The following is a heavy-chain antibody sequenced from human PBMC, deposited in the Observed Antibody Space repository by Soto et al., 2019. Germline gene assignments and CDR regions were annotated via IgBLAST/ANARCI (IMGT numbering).Heavy chain of an antibody. CDR2: ISSGGITI. CDR1: GFSFSDYY. J-gene: IGHJ6*02. Sequence: QVQLVESGGGLVKAGGSLRLSCAASGFSFSDYYMTWIREVPGKGLEWLSYISSGGITIYYADSVKGRFTVSRDNAKNSMYLQMNNLRVEDTAVYYCATAPGIYYGMDVWGQGTTVTVSS. CDR3: ATAPGIYYGMDV. V-gene: IGHV3-11*01.